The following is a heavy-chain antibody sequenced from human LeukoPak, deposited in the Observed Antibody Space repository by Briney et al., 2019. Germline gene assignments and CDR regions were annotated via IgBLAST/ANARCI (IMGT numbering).Heavy chain of an antibody. CDR1: GGSFSGNY. D-gene: IGHD5-12*01. CDR2: INHSGST. J-gene: IGHJ4*02. Sequence: PSETLSLTCAVYGGSFSGNYWSWIRQPPGKGLEWIGEINHSGSTNYNPSLKSRVTISVDTSKNQFSLKLSSVTAADTAVYYCARGGKGRLRWGLGDYWGQGTLVTVSS. V-gene: IGHV4-34*01. CDR3: ARGGKGRLRWGLGDY.